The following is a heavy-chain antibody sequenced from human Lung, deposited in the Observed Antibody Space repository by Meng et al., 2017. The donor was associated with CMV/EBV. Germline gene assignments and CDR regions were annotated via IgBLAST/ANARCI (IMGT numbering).Heavy chain of an antibody. Sequence: GESLKISCKGSGYRFSDHWIAWVRQMPGKGLEWMGIVFPGDSDTRYSPSFQGQVTISADKSISTAYLQWSSLKASDTAIYYCARRADRYLYGMDVGGQGTXVTVAS. CDR3: ARRADRYLYGMDV. V-gene: IGHV5-51*01. D-gene: IGHD1-1*01. CDR2: VFPGDSDT. J-gene: IGHJ6*02. CDR1: GYRFSDHW.